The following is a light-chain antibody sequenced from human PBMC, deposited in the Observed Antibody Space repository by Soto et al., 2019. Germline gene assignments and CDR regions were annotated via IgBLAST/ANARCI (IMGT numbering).Light chain of an antibody. V-gene: IGKV1-27*01. CDR3: KKYNSAPRT. CDR2: ASS. CDR1: QGISNY. Sequence: DIQMTQSPSSLSASVGDRVTITCRASQGISNYLAWYQQKPGIVPKLLIYASSTLQSGVPSRFSGSGSGTDFTLTISILQPEDVATYYCKKYNSAPRTFGQGTKVEIK. J-gene: IGKJ1*01.